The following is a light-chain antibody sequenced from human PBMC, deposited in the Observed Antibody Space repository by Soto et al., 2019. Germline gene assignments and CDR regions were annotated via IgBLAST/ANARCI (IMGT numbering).Light chain of an antibody. CDR2: GAS. CDR1: QSVSSSY. CDR3: QQYGSSYT. V-gene: IGKV3-20*01. Sequence: EIVLTQSPGTLSLSPGERATLSCRASQSVSSSYLAWYQQKPGQAPRLLIYGASSRATGIPDRFSGSGSGTDFTLTSSRLEPEDFGAYYCQQYGSSYTFGQGTKLEIK. J-gene: IGKJ2*01.